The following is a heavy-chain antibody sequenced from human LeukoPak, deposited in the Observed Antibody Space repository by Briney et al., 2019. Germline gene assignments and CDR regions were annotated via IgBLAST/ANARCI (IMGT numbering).Heavy chain of an antibody. CDR1: GYSFTNYW. V-gene: IGHV5-51*01. D-gene: IGHD3-10*01. J-gene: IGHJ3*02. Sequence: GESLKISCKGSGYSFTNYWIAWVRQLPGQGLQGMAIIYPGDSDARYCPSFQGQVTISVDKSISTTYLRWSSLKASDTAMYYCARRGWGFGEPKRDHDTFDIWGQGTMVTVSS. CDR2: IYPGDSDA. CDR3: ARRGWGFGEPKRDHDTFDI.